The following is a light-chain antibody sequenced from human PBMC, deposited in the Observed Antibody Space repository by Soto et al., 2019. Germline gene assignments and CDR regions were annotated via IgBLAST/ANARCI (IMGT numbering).Light chain of an antibody. CDR2: GAS. V-gene: IGKV3-15*01. CDR1: QSVAIN. CDR3: QEYNNWPIT. Sequence: EIVMTQSPNTLSVSPGERATLSCRASQSVAINLAWYQQKPGQAPRLLIYGASTRATGIPARFSGGGSGTEFTLTISSLQSEDFAVYYCQEYNNWPITFGQGTLLEIK. J-gene: IGKJ5*01.